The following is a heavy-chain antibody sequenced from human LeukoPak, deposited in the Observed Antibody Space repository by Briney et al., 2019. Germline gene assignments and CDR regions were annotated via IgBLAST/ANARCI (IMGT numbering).Heavy chain of an antibody. Sequence: GRSLRLSCAASGFTFSSYGMHWVRQAPGKGLEWVAVISYDGSNKYYADSVKGRFTISRDNSKNTLYLQMNSLRAEDTAVYYCAKYYYDSSGYSGDAFDIWGQGTMVTVSS. J-gene: IGHJ3*02. CDR1: GFTFSSYG. V-gene: IGHV3-30*18. CDR2: ISYDGSNK. CDR3: AKYYYDSSGYSGDAFDI. D-gene: IGHD3-22*01.